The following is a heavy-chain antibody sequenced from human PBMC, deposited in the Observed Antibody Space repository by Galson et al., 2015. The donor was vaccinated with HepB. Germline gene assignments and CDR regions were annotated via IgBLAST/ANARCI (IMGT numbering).Heavy chain of an antibody. D-gene: IGHD6-19*01. V-gene: IGHV3-23*01. J-gene: IGHJ4*02. CDR3: AKRHTSGWFYFDY. CDR2: VTGDGENT. CDR1: GFTFANYA. Sequence: SLRLSCAASGFTFANYAMTWVRQPPGKGLEWVSTVTGDGENTLYADSVKDRFTVSGDNSRNTLYLQMNSLRAEDTALYYCAKRHTSGWFYFDYWGQGSLVTVSS.